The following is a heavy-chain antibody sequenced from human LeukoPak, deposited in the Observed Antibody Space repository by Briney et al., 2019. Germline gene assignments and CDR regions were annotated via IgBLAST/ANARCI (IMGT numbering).Heavy chain of an antibody. CDR1: DGSISSYY. D-gene: IGHD5-24*01. Sequence: SETLSLTCTVSDGSISSYYWHWIRQPPGKGLEWIGYIDYSGSTKYNPSLKSRVNISVDTSKNQCSLTLNSVTAADTAVYYCARESRDVEREGFDYWGQGTLVTVSS. J-gene: IGHJ4*02. CDR2: IDYSGST. V-gene: IGHV4-59*13. CDR3: ARESRDVEREGFDY.